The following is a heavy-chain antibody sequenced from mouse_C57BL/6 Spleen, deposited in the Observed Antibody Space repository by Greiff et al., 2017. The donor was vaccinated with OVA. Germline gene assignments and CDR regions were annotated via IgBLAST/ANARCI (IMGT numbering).Heavy chain of an antibody. CDR3: ARDYYYGLDY. J-gene: IGHJ2*01. CDR1: GYTFTSYW. CDR2: IYPSDSET. Sequence: VQLQQPGAELVRPGSSVKLSCKASGYTFTSYWMDWVKQRPGQGLEWIGNIYPSDSETHYNQKFKDKATLTVDKSSSTAYMQLSSLTSEDSAVYYCARDYYYGLDYWGQGTTLTVSS. V-gene: IGHV1-61*01. D-gene: IGHD1-1*01.